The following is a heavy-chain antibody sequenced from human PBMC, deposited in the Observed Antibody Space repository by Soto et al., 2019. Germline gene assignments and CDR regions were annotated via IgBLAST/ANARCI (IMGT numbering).Heavy chain of an antibody. CDR1: GFTFSSYA. D-gene: IGHD3-22*01. CDR3: ARDQAYYYDSSGYSFDY. CDR2: ISYDGSNK. V-gene: IGHV3-30-3*01. Sequence: PGGSLRLSCAASGFTFSSYAMHWVRQAPGKGLEWVAVISYDGSNKYYADSVKGRFTISRDNSKNTLYLQMNSLRAEDTAVYYCARDQAYYYDSSGYSFDYWGQGTLVTVSS. J-gene: IGHJ4*02.